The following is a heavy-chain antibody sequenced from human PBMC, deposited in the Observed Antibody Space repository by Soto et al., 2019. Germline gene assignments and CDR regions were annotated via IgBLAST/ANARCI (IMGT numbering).Heavy chain of an antibody. V-gene: IGHV3-23*01. CDR1: GFTFSSYA. CDR2: ISGSGGST. J-gene: IGHJ6*02. Sequence: GGSLRLSCAASGFTFSSYAMSWCRQAPGKGLEWVSAISGSGGSTYYADSVKGRFTISRDNSKNTLYLQMNSLRAEDTAVYYCAKDYSNRSPTNYYYYGMDVWGQGTTVTVSS. CDR3: AKDYSNRSPTNYYYYGMDV. D-gene: IGHD4-4*01.